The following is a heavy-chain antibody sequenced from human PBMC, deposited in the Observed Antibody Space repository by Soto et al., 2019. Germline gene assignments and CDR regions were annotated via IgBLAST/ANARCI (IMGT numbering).Heavy chain of an antibody. CDR3: ARQDGAYKDDYYYYGMDV. V-gene: IGHV4-39*01. CDR2: IYYSGST. D-gene: IGHD3-16*01. J-gene: IGHJ6*02. CDR1: GGSISSSNYY. Sequence: PSETLSLTCTVSGGSISSSNYYWGWIRQPPGKGLEWIGSIYYSGSTYYNPSLKSRVTISVDTSKNQFSLKLSSVTAADTAVYYCARQDGAYKDDYYYYGMDVWGQGTTVTVS.